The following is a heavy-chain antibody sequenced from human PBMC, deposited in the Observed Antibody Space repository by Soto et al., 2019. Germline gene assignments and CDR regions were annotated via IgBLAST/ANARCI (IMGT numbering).Heavy chain of an antibody. Sequence: SETLSLTCTVSGGSISSSSYYWGWIRQPPGKGLEWIGSIYYSGSTYYNPSLKSRVTISVDTSKNQFSLKLSSVTAADTAVYYCASSLARITMYYYYYYGMDVWGQGTTVTVSS. V-gene: IGHV4-39*01. CDR1: GGSISSSSYY. D-gene: IGHD3-10*02. J-gene: IGHJ6*02. CDR3: ASSLARITMYYYYYYGMDV. CDR2: IYYSGST.